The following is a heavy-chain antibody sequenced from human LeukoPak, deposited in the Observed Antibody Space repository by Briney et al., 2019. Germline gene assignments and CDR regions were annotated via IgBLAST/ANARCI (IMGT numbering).Heavy chain of an antibody. D-gene: IGHD3-22*01. CDR3: AKDQYYYDSSGLLDY. Sequence: GGSLRLSCAASGFAFSSYSMNWVRQAPGKGLEWVSSISSSSSYIYYADSVKGRFTISRDNSKNTLYLQMNSLRAEDTAVYYCAKDQYYYDSSGLLDYWGQGTLVTVSS. CDR2: ISSSSSYI. J-gene: IGHJ4*02. CDR1: GFAFSSYS. V-gene: IGHV3-21*01.